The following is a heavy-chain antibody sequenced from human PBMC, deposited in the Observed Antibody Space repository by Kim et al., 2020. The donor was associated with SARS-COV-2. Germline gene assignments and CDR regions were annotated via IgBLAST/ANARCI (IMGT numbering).Heavy chain of an antibody. CDR3: ARSFLRGYRLPRYNWFDP. J-gene: IGHJ5*02. D-gene: IGHD5-12*01. CDR1: GGSFSGYY. Sequence: SETLSLTCAVYGGSFSGYYWSWIRQPPGKGLEWIGEINHSGSTNYNPSLKSRVTISVDTSKNQFSLKLSSVTAADTAVYYCARSFLRGYRLPRYNWFDPWGQGTLVTVSS. V-gene: IGHV4-34*01. CDR2: INHSGST.